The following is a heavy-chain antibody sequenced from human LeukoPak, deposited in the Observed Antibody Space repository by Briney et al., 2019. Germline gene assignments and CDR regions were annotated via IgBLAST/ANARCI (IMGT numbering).Heavy chain of an antibody. CDR1: GYTFTGYY. CDR3: ARGSYSQNYYYYYYMDV. D-gene: IGHD3-10*01. V-gene: IGHV1-2*02. Sequence: ASVKVSCKASGYTFTGYYMHWVRQAPGQGLEWMGWINPNSGGTNYAQKFQGRVTMTRDTSISTAYMELSRLRSDDTAVYYCARGSYSQNYYYYYYMDVWGKGTTVTISS. J-gene: IGHJ6*03. CDR2: INPNSGGT.